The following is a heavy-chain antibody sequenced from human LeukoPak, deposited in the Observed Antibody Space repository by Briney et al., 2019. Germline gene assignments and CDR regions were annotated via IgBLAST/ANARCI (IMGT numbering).Heavy chain of an antibody. CDR1: GGTFSSYA. Sequence: ASVKVSCKASGGTFSSYAISWVRQAPGQGLEWMGGIIPIFGTANYAQKFQGRVTITADKSTSTAYMELSSLRSEDTAVYYCARDVPSAHSSGYQGYWGQGTLVTDSS. V-gene: IGHV1-69*06. D-gene: IGHD3-22*01. CDR2: IIPIFGTA. CDR3: ARDVPSAHSSGYQGY. J-gene: IGHJ4*02.